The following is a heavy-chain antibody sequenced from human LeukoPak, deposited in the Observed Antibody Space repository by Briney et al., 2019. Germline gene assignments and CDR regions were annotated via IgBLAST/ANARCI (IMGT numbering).Heavy chain of an antibody. Sequence: SETLSLTCTVSGGSMSSYYWNWIRQPPGKGLEWIGYIYYSGSTNYNPSLKSRVTISVDTSENQFSLKLSSVTAADTAVYYCARGNYYDSRTYYRAFDIWGQGTMVTVSS. CDR1: GGSMSSYY. CDR3: ARGNYYDSRTYYRAFDI. V-gene: IGHV4-59*01. D-gene: IGHD3-22*01. CDR2: IYYSGST. J-gene: IGHJ3*02.